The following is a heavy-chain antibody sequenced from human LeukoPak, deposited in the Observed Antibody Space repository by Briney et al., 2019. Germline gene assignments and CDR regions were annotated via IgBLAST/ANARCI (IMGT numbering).Heavy chain of an antibody. J-gene: IGHJ4*02. CDR3: AGGSGWLIDY. CDR2: IKQDGSEK. Sequence: PGGSLRLSCAASGFTFSSYWMNWVRQAPGKGLEWVANIKQDGSEKYYVDSVKGRFIISRDNTKNSLYLQMNSLRAEDTAVYYCAGGSGWLIDYWGQGTLVTVSS. CDR1: GFTFSSYW. D-gene: IGHD6-19*01. V-gene: IGHV3-7*01.